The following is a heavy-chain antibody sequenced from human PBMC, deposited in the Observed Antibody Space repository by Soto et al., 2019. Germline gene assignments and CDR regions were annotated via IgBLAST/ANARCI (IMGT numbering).Heavy chain of an antibody. CDR3: ARGGDDGFLFDY. D-gene: IGHD3-10*01. CDR1: GFTVSSNY. J-gene: IGHJ4*02. Sequence: GGSLRLSCAASGFTVSSNYMSWVRQAPGKGLEWVSVFYSGGSTYYADSVKGRFTISRDNSKNTLYLQINSLRAEDTAVYYCARGGDDGFLFDYWGQGTLVTVSS. CDR2: FYSGGST. V-gene: IGHV3-53*01.